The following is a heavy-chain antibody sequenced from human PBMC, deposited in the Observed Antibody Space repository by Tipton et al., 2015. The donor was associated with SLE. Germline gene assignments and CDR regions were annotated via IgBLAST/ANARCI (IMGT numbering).Heavy chain of an antibody. D-gene: IGHD1-26*01. J-gene: IGHJ5*02. V-gene: IGHV4-34*01. CDR3: ARGGGSTRGGWFDP. Sequence: TLSLTCAVYGGSFSGYYWTWIRQPPGKGLEWIGEINHSGSTNYNPSLKSRVTISGDTSKNQFSLKLSSVTAADTAVYYCARGGGSTRGGWFDPWGQGTLVTVSS. CDR2: INHSGST. CDR1: GGSFSGYY.